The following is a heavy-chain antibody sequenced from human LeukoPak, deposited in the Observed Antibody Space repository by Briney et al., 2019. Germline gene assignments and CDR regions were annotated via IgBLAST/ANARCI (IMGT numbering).Heavy chain of an antibody. J-gene: IGHJ6*03. CDR2: ISAYNGNT. CDR3: ARVGDCSSTSCYRARYYYYYMDV. V-gene: IGHV1-18*01. CDR1: GYTFTSYG. D-gene: IGHD2-2*01. Sequence: ASVKVSCKASGYTFTSYGISWVRQAPGQGLEWMGWISAYNGNTNYAQKLQGRVTMTTDTSTSTAYMELRSLRSDDTAVYYCARVGDCSSTSCYRARYYYYYMDVWGKGTTVTVSS.